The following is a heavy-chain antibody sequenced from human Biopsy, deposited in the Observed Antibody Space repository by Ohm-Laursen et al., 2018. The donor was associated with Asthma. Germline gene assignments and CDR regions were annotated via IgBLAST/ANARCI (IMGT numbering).Heavy chain of an antibody. CDR2: INPNSGGT. J-gene: IGHJ5*02. CDR1: GYIFTSHA. D-gene: IGHD7-27*01. Sequence: SSVKVSCKASGYIFTSHAMNWVRQAPGQGFEWMGRINPNSGGTNYAQKFQGRVTMTRDTSISTAYMEVSRLRSDDTAVYYCARGQKSTGDRWFDPWGQGTLVTVSS. CDR3: ARGQKSTGDRWFDP. V-gene: IGHV1-2*06.